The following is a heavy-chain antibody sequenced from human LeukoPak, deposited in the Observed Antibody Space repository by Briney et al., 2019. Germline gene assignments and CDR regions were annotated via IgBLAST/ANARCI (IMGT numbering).Heavy chain of an antibody. CDR1: GFTFSGFA. CDR2: ISTNGGNT. J-gene: IGHJ4*02. Sequence: GGSLRLSCTASGFTFSGFAMHWVRQAPGKGLEYVSSISTNGGNTYYANSVKGRFTISRDNSKNTLYLQMGGLRPEDMAVYYCARGQLWSPYYFDSWGQGTLVTVSS. V-gene: IGHV3-64*01. D-gene: IGHD5-18*01. CDR3: ARGQLWSPYYFDS.